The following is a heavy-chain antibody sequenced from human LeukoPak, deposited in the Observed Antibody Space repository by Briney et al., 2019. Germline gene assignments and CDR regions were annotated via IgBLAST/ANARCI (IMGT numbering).Heavy chain of an antibody. J-gene: IGHJ3*02. CDR2: IYYSGST. V-gene: IGHV4-39*07. CDR1: GGSISSSSYY. D-gene: IGHD5-12*01. CDR3: ARTSGYDSRDAFDI. Sequence: SETLSLTCTVSGGSISSSSYYWGWIRQPPGKGLEWIGSIYYSGSTYYNPSLKSRVTISVDTSKNQFSLKLSSVTAADTAVYYCARTSGYDSRDAFDIWGQGTMVTVSS.